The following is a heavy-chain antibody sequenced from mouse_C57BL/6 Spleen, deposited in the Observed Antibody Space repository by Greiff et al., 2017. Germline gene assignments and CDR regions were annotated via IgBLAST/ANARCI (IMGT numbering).Heavy chain of an antibody. J-gene: IGHJ4*01. CDR1: GFTFNTYA. CDR3: VRGGGYSSYYYAMDY. D-gene: IGHD2-3*01. V-gene: IGHV10-3*01. CDR2: IRSKSSNYAT. Sequence: EVKLVESGGGLVQPKGSLKLSCAASGFTFNTYAMHWVRQAPGKGLEWVARIRSKSSNYATYYADSVKDRFTISRDDSQSMLYLQMNNLKTEDTDMYYCVRGGGYSSYYYAMDYWGQGTSVTVSS.